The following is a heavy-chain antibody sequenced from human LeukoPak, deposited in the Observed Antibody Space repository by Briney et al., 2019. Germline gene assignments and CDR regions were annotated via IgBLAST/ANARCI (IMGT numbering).Heavy chain of an antibody. D-gene: IGHD3-22*01. CDR2: ISYDGSNK. CDR3: ARAFRRLSYYYDSSGNFDY. V-gene: IGHV3-30-3*01. CDR1: GFTFSSYA. J-gene: IGHJ4*02. Sequence: PGGSLRLSCAASGFTFSSYAMHWVRQAPGKGLEWVAVISYDGSNKYYADSVKGRFTISRDNSKNTLYLQMNSLRAEDTAVYYCARAFRRLSYYYDSSGNFDYWGQGTLVTVSS.